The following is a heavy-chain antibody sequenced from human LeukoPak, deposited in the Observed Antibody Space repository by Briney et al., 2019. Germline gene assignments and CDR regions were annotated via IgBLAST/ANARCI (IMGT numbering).Heavy chain of an antibody. CDR2: IVVDSGNT. D-gene: IGHD2-15*01. CDR3: AATVHYCAGGSCYTYYYGMDV. Sequence: GASVKVSCKASGFTFTSSAMQWVRQARGQCLEWIGWIVVDSGNTNYAQKFQERVTITRDMSTSTAYMELSSLRSEDTAVYYCAATVHYCAGGSCYTYYYGMDVWGQGTTVTVSS. V-gene: IGHV1-58*02. CDR1: GFTFTSSA. J-gene: IGHJ6*02.